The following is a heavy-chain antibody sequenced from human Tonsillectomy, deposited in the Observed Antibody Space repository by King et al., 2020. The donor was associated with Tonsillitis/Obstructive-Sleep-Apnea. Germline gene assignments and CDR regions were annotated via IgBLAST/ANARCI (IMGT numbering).Heavy chain of an antibody. D-gene: IGHD3-10*01. CDR3: TSVETGSYYYYGMDV. CDR2: IRSKAYGGTT. J-gene: IGHJ6*02. CDR1: GFTSGDYA. Sequence: VQLVESGGGLVQPGRSLRLSCTASGFTSGDYAMSWVRQAPGKGLEWVGFIRSKAYGGTTEYVASVKGRFTISRDDSKSIAYLQMNSLKTEDTAVYYCTSVETGSYYYYGMDVWGQGTTVTVSS. V-gene: IGHV3-49*04.